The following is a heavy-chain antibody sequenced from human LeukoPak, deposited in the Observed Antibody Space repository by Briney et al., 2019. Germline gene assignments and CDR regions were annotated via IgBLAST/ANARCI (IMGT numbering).Heavy chain of an antibody. CDR3: ARQAVLGVATTDYYYMDV. V-gene: IGHV3-21*01. CDR1: AFTFSMFS. J-gene: IGHJ6*03. CDR2: ISSSSSYI. Sequence: GGSLRLSCAASAFTFSMFSMECVRQAPGKGLEWVSSISSSSSYIYYADSVKGRFTISRDNAKNSLYLQMNSLRAEDTAVYYCARQAVLGVATTDYYYMDVWGKGTTVTVSS. D-gene: IGHD5-12*01.